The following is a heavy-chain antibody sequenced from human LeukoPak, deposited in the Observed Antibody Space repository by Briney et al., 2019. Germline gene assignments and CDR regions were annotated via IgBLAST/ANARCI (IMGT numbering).Heavy chain of an antibody. CDR1: GYSFSSYW. D-gene: IGHD4-23*01. CDR2: IYPGDSDT. Sequence: GESLKISCKGSGYSFSSYWIGWVRQMPGKGLEWMGIIYPGDSDTRYSPSFQGQVTISADKSISTAYLQWSSLKASDTAMYYCARRGYGGNSAAAFDIWGQGTMVTVSS. J-gene: IGHJ3*02. V-gene: IGHV5-51*01. CDR3: ARRGYGGNSAAAFDI.